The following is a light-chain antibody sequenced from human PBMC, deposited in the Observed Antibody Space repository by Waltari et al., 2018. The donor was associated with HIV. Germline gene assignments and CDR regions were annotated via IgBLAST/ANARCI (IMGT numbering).Light chain of an antibody. CDR2: DAS. Sequence: DIQMTQSPSSLSASVGDKVTITCQASQDIRHYLNWYQKKPGKAPKLLIFDASKLHTGVPSRFSGSGSGTDLTFTITSLQPEDIGTYYCQRFADLPLTFGGGTQVEIK. V-gene: IGKV1-33*01. CDR1: QDIRHY. CDR3: QRFADLPLT. J-gene: IGKJ4*01.